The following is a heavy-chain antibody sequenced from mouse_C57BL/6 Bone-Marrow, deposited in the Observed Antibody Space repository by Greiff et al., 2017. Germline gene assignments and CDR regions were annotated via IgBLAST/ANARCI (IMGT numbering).Heavy chain of an antibody. CDR3: ARITIVNYYAMDY. Sequence: QVQLKESGAELAKPGASVKLSCKASGYTFTSYWMHWVKQRPGQGLEWIGYINPSSGYTKYNQKFQDKATLTEDKSSSTAYMQLSSLTYEDSAVYYCARITIVNYYAMDYWGQGTSVTVSS. V-gene: IGHV1-7*01. D-gene: IGHD2-5*01. CDR1: GYTFTSYW. J-gene: IGHJ4*01. CDR2: INPSSGYT.